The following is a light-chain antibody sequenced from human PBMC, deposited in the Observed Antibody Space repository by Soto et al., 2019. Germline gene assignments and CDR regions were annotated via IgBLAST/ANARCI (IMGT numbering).Light chain of an antibody. CDR1: PSVSSSY. J-gene: IGKJ1*01. Sequence: ETVLTQSPGTLSLSPGERATLSCRASPSVSSSYLASYQQKPGQAPRLLIYSASSRATGIPDRFSGSRSGTDFTLTISRLEPEDFAVYYWQQYGSSPQTFGQGTKVEIK. V-gene: IGKV3-20*01. CDR2: SAS. CDR3: QQYGSSPQT.